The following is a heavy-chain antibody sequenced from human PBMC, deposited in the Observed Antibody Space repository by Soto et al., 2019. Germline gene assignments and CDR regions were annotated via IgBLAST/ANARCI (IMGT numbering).Heavy chain of an antibody. D-gene: IGHD5-12*01. CDR1: GFTFSSYG. J-gene: IGHJ6*02. V-gene: IGHV3-30*18. CDR2: ISYDGSNK. Sequence: QVQLVESGGGVVQPGRSLRLSCAASGFTFSSYGMHWVRQAPGKGLEWVAVISYDGSNKYYADSVKGRFTISRDNSKNTLYLQMNSLRAEDMAVYYCAKDIYLNSGYDLYYYYYGMDVWGQGTTVTVSS. CDR3: AKDIYLNSGYDLYYYYYGMDV.